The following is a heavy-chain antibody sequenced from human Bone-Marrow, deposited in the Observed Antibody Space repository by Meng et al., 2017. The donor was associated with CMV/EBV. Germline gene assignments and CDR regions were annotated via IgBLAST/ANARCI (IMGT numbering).Heavy chain of an antibody. Sequence: ASVTVSCKTSGYMFTSYHMHWVRQAPGQGLEWMGIINPSGGSTNYAQKFQGRVTMTRDTSTSTVYMELSSLRSEDTAVYYCAGALWSGYYISRWGQGTLVTVSS. D-gene: IGHD3-3*01. CDR3: AGALWSGYYISR. CDR2: INPSGGST. CDR1: GYMFTSYH. V-gene: IGHV1-46*01. J-gene: IGHJ4*02.